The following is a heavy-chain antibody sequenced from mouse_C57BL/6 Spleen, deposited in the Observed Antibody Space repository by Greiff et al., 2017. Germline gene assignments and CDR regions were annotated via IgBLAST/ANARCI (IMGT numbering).Heavy chain of an antibody. CDR1: GFTFSNYW. CDR2: IRLKSDNYAT. V-gene: IGHV6-3*01. J-gene: IGHJ1*03. CDR3: TAYYGSSYWYFDV. D-gene: IGHD1-1*01. Sequence: EVKVEESGGGLVQPGGSMKLSCVASGFTFSNYWLNWVRQSPETGLEWVAQIRLKSDNYATHYAESVKGRFTISRDDSKSSVYLQMNNLRAEDTGIYYCTAYYGSSYWYFDVWGTGTTVTVSS.